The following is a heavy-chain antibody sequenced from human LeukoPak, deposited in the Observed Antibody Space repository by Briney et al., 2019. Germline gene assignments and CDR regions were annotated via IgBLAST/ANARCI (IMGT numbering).Heavy chain of an antibody. J-gene: IGHJ4*02. Sequence: ASVTVSCTASGYTFTTHYIFWVRQAPGQGLEWMGMINPSGGGTSYSQRFQGRVTMTGDTSTSTVYMELNSLRSEDSAVYYCARRSPAYCGGDCYLDHWGQGTLVTVSS. D-gene: IGHD2-21*02. V-gene: IGHV1-46*01. CDR3: ARRSPAYCGGDCYLDH. CDR2: INPSGGGT. CDR1: GYTFTTHY.